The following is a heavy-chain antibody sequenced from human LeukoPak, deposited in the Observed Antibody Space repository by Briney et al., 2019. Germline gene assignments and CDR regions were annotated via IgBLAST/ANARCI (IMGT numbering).Heavy chain of an antibody. J-gene: IGHJ4*02. D-gene: IGHD2-15*01. CDR2: ISGSGGST. V-gene: IGHV3-23*01. CDR1: GFTFSSYA. Sequence: GGSLRLSCAASGFTFSSYAMSWVRQAPGKGLEWVSAISGSGGSTYYADSVKGRFTISRDNSKNTLYLQMNSLRAEDTAVYYCAKDPCSGGSCYSTYDYWGQGTLVTVSS. CDR3: AKDPCSGGSCYSTYDY.